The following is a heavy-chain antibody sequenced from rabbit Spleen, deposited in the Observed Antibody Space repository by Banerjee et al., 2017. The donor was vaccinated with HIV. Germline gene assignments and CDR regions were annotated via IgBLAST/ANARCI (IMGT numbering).Heavy chain of an antibody. J-gene: IGHJ6*01. Sequence: QEQLVESGGGLVKPEGSLTLTCKASGFSFSFKDVMCWVRQAPGKGLEWIACINTITGTAVYATWAKGRFTISKTSSTTVALQMTSLTAADTATYFCARDTGSSFSSYGMDLWGPGTLVTVS. V-gene: IGHV1S45*01. CDR3: ARDTGSSFSSYGMDL. D-gene: IGHD8-1*01. CDR2: INTITGTA. CDR1: GFSFSFKDV.